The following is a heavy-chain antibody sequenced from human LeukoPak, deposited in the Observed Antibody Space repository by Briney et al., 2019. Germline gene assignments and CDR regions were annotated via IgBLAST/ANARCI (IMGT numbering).Heavy chain of an antibody. Sequence: ASVKVSCKASRYTLTGYYMLWVRLAPGQGLEGMGWINPNSGGTNYAQKFQGRVTMTRDTSISTAYMELSTLRSDDTAVYYCARGGSRDSSGPFDIWGQGTMVTVSS. V-gene: IGHV1-2*02. CDR1: RYTLTGYY. J-gene: IGHJ3*02. CDR2: INPNSGGT. CDR3: ARGGSRDSSGPFDI. D-gene: IGHD2-15*01.